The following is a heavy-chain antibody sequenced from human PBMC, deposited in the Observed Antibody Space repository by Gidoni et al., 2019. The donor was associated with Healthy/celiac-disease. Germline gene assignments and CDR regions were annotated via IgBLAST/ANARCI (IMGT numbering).Heavy chain of an antibody. CDR3: ARHPSYSGSRDY. Sequence: QLQLQESGPGLVKPSEPLSLTCTVSGGSISSSSYYWGWIRQPPGKGLEWIGSIYYSGSTYYNPSLKSRVTISVDTSKNQFSLKLSSVTAADTAVYYCARHPSYSGSRDYWGQGTLVTVSS. CDR2: IYYSGST. D-gene: IGHD1-26*01. J-gene: IGHJ4*02. CDR1: GGSISSSSYY. V-gene: IGHV4-39*01.